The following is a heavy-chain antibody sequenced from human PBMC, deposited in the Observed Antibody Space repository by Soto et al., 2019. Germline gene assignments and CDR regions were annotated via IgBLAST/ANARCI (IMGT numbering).Heavy chain of an antibody. Sequence: PSETLSLTCTVSGGSISSGGYYWSWIRQHPGKGLEWIGYIYYSGSTYYNPSLKSRVTISVDTSKNQFSLKLSSVTAADTAVYYCARGGHDYGDYPNFDYWGQGTLVTVSS. D-gene: IGHD4-17*01. CDR3: ARGGHDYGDYPNFDY. CDR2: IYYSGST. J-gene: IGHJ4*02. V-gene: IGHV4-31*03. CDR1: GGSISSGGYY.